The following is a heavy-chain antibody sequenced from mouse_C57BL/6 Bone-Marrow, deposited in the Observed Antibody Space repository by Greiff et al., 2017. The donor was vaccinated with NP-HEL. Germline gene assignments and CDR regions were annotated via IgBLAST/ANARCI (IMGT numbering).Heavy chain of an antibody. Sequence: QVQLQQSGPELVKPGASVKISCKASGYTFTDYYINWVKQRPGQGLEWIGWIFPGSGSTYYNEKFKGKATLTVDKSSSTAYVLLSSLTSEDSAVYFCVTVVAPYYAMDYWGQGTSVTVSS. CDR1: GYTFTDYY. V-gene: IGHV1-75*01. D-gene: IGHD1-1*01. CDR2: IFPGSGST. CDR3: VTVVAPYYAMDY. J-gene: IGHJ4*01.